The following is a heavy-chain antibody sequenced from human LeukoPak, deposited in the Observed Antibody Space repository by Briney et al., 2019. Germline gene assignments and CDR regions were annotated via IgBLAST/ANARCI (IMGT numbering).Heavy chain of an antibody. V-gene: IGHV4-4*07. Sequence: PSETLSLTCTVSSGSISSYYWNWIRQPAGKGLEWIGRIYTSGSTNYNPSLKRRVTISVDKSKNQFFLKLSSVTAADTAVYYCARDGYSGSYFFDYWGQGTLVTVSS. CDR2: IYTSGST. J-gene: IGHJ4*02. D-gene: IGHD1-26*01. CDR3: ARDGYSGSYFFDY. CDR1: SGSISSYY.